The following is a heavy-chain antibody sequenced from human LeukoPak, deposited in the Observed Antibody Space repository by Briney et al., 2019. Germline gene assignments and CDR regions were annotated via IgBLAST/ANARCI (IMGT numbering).Heavy chain of an antibody. V-gene: IGHV3-21*04. CDR3: AKGDSSGWYGIGGRGYYFDY. J-gene: IGHJ4*02. Sequence: GGSLRLSCVVSGFTFSNYNMNWVRQAPGKGLEWVSSIGRSDTYIYYADSVTGRFTISRDNAKNSLYLQMNSLRAEDMALYYCAKGDSSGWYGIGGRGYYFDYWGQGTLVTVSS. CDR1: GFTFSNYN. D-gene: IGHD6-19*01. CDR2: IGRSDTYI.